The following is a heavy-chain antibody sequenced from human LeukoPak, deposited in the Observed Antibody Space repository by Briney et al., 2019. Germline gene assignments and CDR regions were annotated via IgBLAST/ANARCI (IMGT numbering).Heavy chain of an antibody. CDR1: GGSFSGYY. CDR3: AVAYDSSGLDAFDI. CDR2: INHSGST. J-gene: IGHJ3*02. V-gene: IGHV4-34*01. D-gene: IGHD3-22*01. Sequence: SETLSLTCAVYGGSFSGYYWSWIRQPPGKGLEWIGEINHSGSTNYNPSLKSRVTISVDTSKNQLSLKLSSVTAADTAVYYCAVAYDSSGLDAFDIWGQGTMVTVSS.